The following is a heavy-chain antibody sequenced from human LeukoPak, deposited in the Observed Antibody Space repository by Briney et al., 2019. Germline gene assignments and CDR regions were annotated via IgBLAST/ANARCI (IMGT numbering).Heavy chain of an antibody. CDR1: GYTFTGYY. CDR3: ARGVSSGYGPIDY. J-gene: IGHJ4*02. Sequence: ASVNVSCKASGYTFTGYYLHWVRQAPGQGLEWMGWINPNSGGTNFAQKFQGRVTMTRGTSISTAYMELSRLRSDDTAVYYCARGVSSGYGPIDYWGQGTLVTVSS. D-gene: IGHD3-22*01. CDR2: INPNSGGT. V-gene: IGHV1-2*02.